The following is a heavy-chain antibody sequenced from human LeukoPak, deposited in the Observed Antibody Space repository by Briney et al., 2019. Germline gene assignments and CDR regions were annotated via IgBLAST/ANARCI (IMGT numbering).Heavy chain of an antibody. J-gene: IGHJ4*02. CDR2: IYYSGST. CDR1: GGSISSGGYY. Sequence: PSETLSLTCTVSGGSISSGGYYWSWIRQHPGKGLEWIGYIYYSGSTYYNPSLKSRVTISVDTSKNQFSLKLRSVTAADTAVYYRATLAVIRGVTYFDYWGQGTLVTVSS. CDR3: ATLAVIRGVTYFDY. D-gene: IGHD3-10*01. V-gene: IGHV4-31*03.